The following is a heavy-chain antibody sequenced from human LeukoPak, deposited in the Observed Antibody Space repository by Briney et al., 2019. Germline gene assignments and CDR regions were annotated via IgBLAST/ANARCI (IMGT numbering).Heavy chain of an antibody. CDR2: IHHTGTT. D-gene: IGHD7-27*01. V-gene: IGHV4-39*01. CDR3: ARHASGEPPRY. Sequence: KPSETLSLTCIVSGASISVDGHYWAWIRRPPGKGLEWVASIHHTGTTYYNPSLKSRVTISVDRSKNQYSLQFTSVIAAGTAVYYGARHASGEPPRYWGQGTLVTVSS. CDR1: GASISVDGHY. J-gene: IGHJ4*02.